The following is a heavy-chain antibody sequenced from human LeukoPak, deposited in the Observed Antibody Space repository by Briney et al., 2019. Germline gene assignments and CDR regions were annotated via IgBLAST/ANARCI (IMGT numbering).Heavy chain of an antibody. D-gene: IGHD3-16*02. CDR1: GGSFSGYY. CDR3: ARGPRLYDYVWGSYRYNGSFDY. Sequence: SETLSLTCAVYGGSFSGYYWSWIRQPPGKGLEWIGEINHSGSTNYNPSLKSRVTISVDTSKNQFSLKLSSVTAADTAVYYCARGPRLYDYVWGSYRYNGSFDYWGQGTLVTVSS. V-gene: IGHV4-34*01. J-gene: IGHJ4*02. CDR2: INHSGST.